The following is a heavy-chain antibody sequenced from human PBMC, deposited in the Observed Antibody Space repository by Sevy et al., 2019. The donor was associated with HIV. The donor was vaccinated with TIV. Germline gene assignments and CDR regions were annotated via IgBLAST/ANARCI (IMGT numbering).Heavy chain of an antibody. CDR2: INHSGST. CDR3: ARATTVTTSTLSDYYYYYMDV. V-gene: IGHV4-34*01. D-gene: IGHD4-17*01. Sequence: SETLSLTCAVYGGSFSGYYWSWIRQPPGKGLEWIGEINHSGSTNYNPSLKSRVTISVETSKNQFSLKLSYVPAADTAVYYCARATTVTTSTLSDYYYYYMDVWGKGTTVTVSS. CDR1: GGSFSGYY. J-gene: IGHJ6*03.